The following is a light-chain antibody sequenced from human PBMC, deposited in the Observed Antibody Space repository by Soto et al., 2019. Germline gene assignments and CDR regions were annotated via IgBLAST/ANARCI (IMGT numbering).Light chain of an antibody. CDR2: DNN. CDR1: SSNIGNNH. V-gene: IGLV1-51*01. J-gene: IGLJ2*01. CDR3: GTWDSSLTGVV. Sequence: QSVLTQPPSVSAAPGQTITISCTGSSSNIGNNHVSWYQQHPGSAPKLLIYDNNKRPSGIPDRFSGSKSGTSATLGIAGLQTEDEADYYCGTWDSSLTGVVFGGGTKLTVL.